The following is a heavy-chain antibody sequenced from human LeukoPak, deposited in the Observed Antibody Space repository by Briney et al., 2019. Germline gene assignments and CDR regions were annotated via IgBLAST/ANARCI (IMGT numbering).Heavy chain of an antibody. Sequence: SETLSLTCDVSGGSISSGLYSWNWIRQPLGKGLEWIGYIYHTGSTYYNPSLKSRVTISVDTSKNQFSLKLSSVTAADTAVYYCARGAYSSGSYFDYWGQGTLVTVSS. V-gene: IGHV4-30-2*05. CDR3: ARGAYSSGSYFDY. J-gene: IGHJ4*02. CDR2: IYHTGST. CDR1: GGSISSGLYS. D-gene: IGHD6-19*01.